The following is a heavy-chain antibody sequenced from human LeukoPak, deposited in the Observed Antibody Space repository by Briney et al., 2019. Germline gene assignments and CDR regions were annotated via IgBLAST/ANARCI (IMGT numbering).Heavy chain of an antibody. CDR3: ASTRYSSGWYGY. D-gene: IGHD6-19*01. CDR2: IYYSGST. CDR1: GGSISSSSYY. Sequence: PSETLSLTCTVSGGSISSSSYYWGWIRQPPGKGLEWIGSIYYSGSTYYNPSLKSRVTISVDTSKNQFSLKLSSVTAADTAVYYCASTRYSSGWYGYWGQGTLVTVSS. J-gene: IGHJ4*02. V-gene: IGHV4-39*01.